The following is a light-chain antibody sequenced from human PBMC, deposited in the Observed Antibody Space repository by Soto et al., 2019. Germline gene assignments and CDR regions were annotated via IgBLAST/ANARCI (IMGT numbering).Light chain of an antibody. CDR2: GAS. Sequence: EIIITQSPATLSVSPGERATLSCRASQSVSNNLAWYQQKPGQAPRLLIYGASTRANDIPARFSGSGSRTDFTLTISRLDPEDFAVYYCQQYGTSPRWTFGQGTKVDI. V-gene: IGKV3-15*01. CDR3: QQYGTSPRWT. CDR1: QSVSNN. J-gene: IGKJ1*01.